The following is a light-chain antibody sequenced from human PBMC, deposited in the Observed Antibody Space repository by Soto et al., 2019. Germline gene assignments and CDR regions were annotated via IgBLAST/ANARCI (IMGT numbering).Light chain of an antibody. CDR2: NAS. CDR3: HQYNTWPPRFT. Sequence: EIVMTQSPAILSLSPGETATLSCRASQSVTTKLAWYQQRPGQTPRLLIYNASPRATAVPARFSGGGSVTEFSLTISSLQSDDFGVCYCHQYNTWPPRFTFGPGTKVDIK. CDR1: QSVTTK. J-gene: IGKJ3*01. V-gene: IGKV3-15*01.